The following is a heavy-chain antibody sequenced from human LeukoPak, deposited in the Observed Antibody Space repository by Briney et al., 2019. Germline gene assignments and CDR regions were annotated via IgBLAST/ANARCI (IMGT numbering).Heavy chain of an antibody. D-gene: IGHD2-21*02. CDR2: FYTSGST. J-gene: IGHJ4*02. V-gene: IGHV4-4*07. CDR3: ARDGRLGDWNYFDY. Sequence: SETLSLTCIVSDGSINSYAWNWIRQPAGKGLEWIGRFYTSGSTNYNPSLKSRVTMSVDTSKSQFSLTLNSVTAADTAVYYCARDGRLGDWNYFDYWGQGTQVTVSP. CDR1: DGSINSYA.